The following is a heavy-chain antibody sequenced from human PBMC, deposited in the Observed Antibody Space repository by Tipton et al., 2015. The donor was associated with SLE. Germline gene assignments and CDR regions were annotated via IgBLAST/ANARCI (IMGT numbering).Heavy chain of an antibody. Sequence: QLVQSGAEVKKPGASVKVSCKASGYTFIDYYMHWVRQAPGQGLEWMGWINPHSGGTNYAQKFQGRVTMTRDTSISTAYMELSGLRSDDTAVYYCARWIDYWSSLDSWGQGTLVTVSS. V-gene: IGHV1-2*02. CDR1: GYTFIDYY. CDR3: ARWIDYWSSLDS. D-gene: IGHD2-8*02. CDR2: INPHSGGT. J-gene: IGHJ4*02.